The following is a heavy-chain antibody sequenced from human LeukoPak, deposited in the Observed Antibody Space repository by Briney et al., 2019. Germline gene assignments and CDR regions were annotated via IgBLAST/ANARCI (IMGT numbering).Heavy chain of an antibody. CDR3: AAEEQGTTSR. CDR2: IVVGSGNT. V-gene: IGHV1-58*02. J-gene: IGHJ4*02. Sequence: ASVKVSCKASGFTFTSSAMQWVRQARGQRLEWIGWIVVGSGNTNYAQKFQERVTITRDMSTSTAYMELSSLGSEDTAVYYCAAEEQGTTSRWGQGTLVTVSS. CDR1: GFTFTSSA. D-gene: IGHD1-7*01.